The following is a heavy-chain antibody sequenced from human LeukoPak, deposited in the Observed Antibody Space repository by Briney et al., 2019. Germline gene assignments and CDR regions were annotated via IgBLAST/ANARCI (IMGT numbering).Heavy chain of an antibody. J-gene: IGHJ4*02. Sequence: SETLSLTCAVYGGSFSGYYWSWILQPPGKGLEWIGEINHSGSTNYNPSLKSRVTISVDPSKNQFSLRLSSVPAADTAVYYCARGRTYYYGSGSNDYWGQGTLVTVSS. D-gene: IGHD3-10*01. CDR2: INHSGST. V-gene: IGHV4-34*01. CDR3: ARGRTYYYGSGSNDY. CDR1: GGSFSGYY.